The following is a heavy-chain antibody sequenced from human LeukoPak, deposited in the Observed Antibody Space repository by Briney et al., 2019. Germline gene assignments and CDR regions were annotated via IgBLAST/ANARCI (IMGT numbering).Heavy chain of an antibody. V-gene: IGHV3-23*01. CDR1: GFTFSSYA. CDR2: ISGSGGST. CDR3: AKDGSGWYLFSAGYFDY. J-gene: IGHJ4*02. Sequence: GGSLRLSCAASGFTFSSYAMSWVRLAPGKGLEWVSAISGSGGSTYYADSVKGRFTISRDNSKNTLYLQMNSLRAEDTAVYYCAKDGSGWYLFSAGYFDYWGQGTLVTVSS. D-gene: IGHD6-19*01.